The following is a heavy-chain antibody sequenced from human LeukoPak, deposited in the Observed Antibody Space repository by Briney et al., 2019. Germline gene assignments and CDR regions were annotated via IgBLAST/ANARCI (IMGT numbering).Heavy chain of an antibody. V-gene: IGHV3-30-3*01. CDR3: ARDGIAAADFLDY. CDR1: GFTFSSYA. Sequence: GRSLRLSCAASGFTFSSYAMHWVRQAPGKGLEWVAVISYDGSNKYYADSVKGRFTISRDNSKNTLYLQMNCLRAEDTAVYYCARDGIAAADFLDYWGQGTLVTVSS. CDR2: ISYDGSNK. J-gene: IGHJ4*02. D-gene: IGHD6-13*01.